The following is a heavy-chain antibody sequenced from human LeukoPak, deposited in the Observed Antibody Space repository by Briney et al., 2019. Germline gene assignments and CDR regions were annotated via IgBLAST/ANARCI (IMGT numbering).Heavy chain of an antibody. J-gene: IGHJ3*02. CDR3: TTFPSGFDI. D-gene: IGHD3-3*01. CDR1: GFTVSRNY. Sequence: PGGSLRLSCAASGFTVSRNYMSWVRQAPGKGLEWVGRIKSKNDGGTTDYAAPVRGRVTISRDDSKNTLYLQMNSLKTEDTAVYYCTTFPSGFDIWGQGTMVTVSS. CDR2: IKSKNDGGTT. V-gene: IGHV3-15*05.